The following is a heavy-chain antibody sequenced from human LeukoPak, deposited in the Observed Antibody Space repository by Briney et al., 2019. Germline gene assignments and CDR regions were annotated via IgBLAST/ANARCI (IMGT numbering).Heavy chain of an antibody. CDR1: GFTFSDTY. V-gene: IGHV3-11*01. Sequence: GGSLRLSCAVSGFTFSDTYMTWIRQAPGKGLESLSYISPSGTDISYADSVKGRFTISRDNAKNSLYLQMNSLRAEDTAVYYCAKFHLYSYGHYFDYWGQGTLVTVSS. CDR3: AKFHLYSYGHYFDY. D-gene: IGHD5-18*01. J-gene: IGHJ4*02. CDR2: ISPSGTDI.